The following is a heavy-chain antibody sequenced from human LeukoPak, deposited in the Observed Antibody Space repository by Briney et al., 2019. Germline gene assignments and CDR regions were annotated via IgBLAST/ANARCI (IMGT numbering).Heavy chain of an antibody. J-gene: IGHJ4*02. Sequence: GGSLRLSCVASGFNFNIAWMSWIRQAPGKGLEWVGRIKSRTDGGTTDNAAHVKGRFIISRDDSQNTLFLQMNSLKTDDTGVYYCTTSYNPGDKHWGRGTLVTVSS. D-gene: IGHD1-14*01. CDR3: TTSYNPGDKH. CDR1: GFNFNIAW. CDR2: IKSRTDGGTT. V-gene: IGHV3-15*01.